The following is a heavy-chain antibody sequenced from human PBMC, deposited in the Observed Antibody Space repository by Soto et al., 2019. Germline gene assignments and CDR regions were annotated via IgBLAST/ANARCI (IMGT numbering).Heavy chain of an antibody. D-gene: IGHD3-16*01. CDR3: AKARLPKIKVSSYVGADV. J-gene: IGHJ6*01. CDR1: GFTFSSFG. V-gene: IGHV3-30*18. Sequence: QVQLVESGGDVVQPGRSLRLSCAASGFTFSSFGMHWVRQAPGKGLEWVAVISYDGRNTYYGDSVEGRFTISRDDSKNTLYLQMTSVRTEDTAVYYGAKARLPKIKVSSYVGADVWCQGTTGTVS. CDR2: ISYDGRNT.